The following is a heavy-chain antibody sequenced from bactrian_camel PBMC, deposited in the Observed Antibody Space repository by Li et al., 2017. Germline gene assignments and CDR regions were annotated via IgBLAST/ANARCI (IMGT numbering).Heavy chain of an antibody. Sequence: HVQLVESGGGSVQAGESLRLSCVASGYTLPMNMAWFRRLPGQEREGVAAIAGDGKTDYADSVKGRATISRDGAKNIITLQLHSLKPEDTATYYCAADLVTDEPSLVEREYYYWGQGTQVTVS. CDR2: IAGDGKT. CDR3: AADLVTDEPSLVEREYYY. CDR1: GYTLPMN. J-gene: IGHJ4*01. V-gene: IGHV3S53*01. D-gene: IGHD1*01.